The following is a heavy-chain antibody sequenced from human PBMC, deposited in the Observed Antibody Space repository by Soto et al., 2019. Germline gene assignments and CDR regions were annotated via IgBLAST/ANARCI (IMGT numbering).Heavy chain of an antibody. CDR1: GGSISSGGYY. CDR2: IYYSGST. Sequence: TSETLSLTCTVSGGSISSGGYYWSWIRQHPGKGLEWIGYIYYSGSTYYNPSLKSRVTISVDTSKNQFSLKLSSVTAADTAVYYCARELIAAAGTPDYFDYWGQGTLVTVSS. CDR3: ARELIAAAGTPDYFDY. J-gene: IGHJ4*02. D-gene: IGHD6-13*01. V-gene: IGHV4-31*03.